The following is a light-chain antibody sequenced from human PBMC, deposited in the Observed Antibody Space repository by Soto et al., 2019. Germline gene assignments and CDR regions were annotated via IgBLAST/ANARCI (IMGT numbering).Light chain of an antibody. CDR3: SAYTARSPLV. CDR1: MRDVGAYNL. V-gene: IGLV2-14*01. CDR2: EVR. Sequence: QSALTQPASVSGSAGQSITISCSGTMRDVGAYNLVSWYQQHPGTAPKLIIYEVRNRPSGISSRFSGSRSGNTASLTISGLQPEDEVDYYCSAYTARSPLVFGGGTKLTVL. J-gene: IGLJ3*02.